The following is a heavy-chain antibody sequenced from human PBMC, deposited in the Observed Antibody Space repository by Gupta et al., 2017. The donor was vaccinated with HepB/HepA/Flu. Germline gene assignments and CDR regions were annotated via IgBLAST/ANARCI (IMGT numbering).Heavy chain of an antibody. CDR3: AKDMGYSSSSGDY. D-gene: IGHD6-6*01. CDR2: ISNDGSNK. V-gene: IGHV3-30*18. Sequence: QVQLVESGGGVVQPGRSLRVSCAASGFTFSSYGMHWVRQAPGKGLEWVAVISNDGSNKYYADSVKGRFTISRDNSKNTLYLQMNSLRAEDTAVYYCAKDMGYSSSSGDYWGQGTLVTVSS. J-gene: IGHJ4*02. CDR1: GFTFSSYG.